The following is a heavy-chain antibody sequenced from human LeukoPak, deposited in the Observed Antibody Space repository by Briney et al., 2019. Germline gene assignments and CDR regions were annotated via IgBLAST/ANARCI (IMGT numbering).Heavy chain of an antibody. CDR1: GFTFSSYA. D-gene: IGHD3-22*01. CDR2: ISGSGGST. J-gene: IGHJ4*02. CDR3: AKGAYYDSSGYIFDY. Sequence: PGGSLRLPCAASGFTFSSYAMSWVRQAPGKGLGWVSAISGSGGSTYYADSVKGRFTISRDNSKNTLYLQMNSLRAEDTAVYYCAKGAYYDSSGYIFDYWGQGTLVTVSS. V-gene: IGHV3-23*01.